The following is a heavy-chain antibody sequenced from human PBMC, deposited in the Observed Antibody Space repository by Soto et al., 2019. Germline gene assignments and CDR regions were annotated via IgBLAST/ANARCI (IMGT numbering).Heavy chain of an antibody. CDR3: ARDGRSSGWGLSDAFDI. Sequence: GGSLRLSCAGSGFTFSSYDMHWGRQATGKGLEWVSAIGTAGDTYYPGSVKGRFTISRENAKNSLYLQMNSLRAEDTAVYYCARDGRSSGWGLSDAFDIWGQGTMVTVSS. CDR2: IGTAGDT. CDR1: GFTFSSYD. D-gene: IGHD6-19*01. V-gene: IGHV3-13*01. J-gene: IGHJ3*02.